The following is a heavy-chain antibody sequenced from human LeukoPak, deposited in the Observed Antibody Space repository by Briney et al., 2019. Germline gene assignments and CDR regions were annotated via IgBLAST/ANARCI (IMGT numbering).Heavy chain of an antibody. V-gene: IGHV3-23*01. Sequence: GGSLRLSCAASGFTFSSYAMSWVRQAPGEGLEWVSAISGSGGSTYYADSVKGRFTISRDNSKNTLYLQMNSLRAEDTAVYYCAKDLNCGGDCYSYWGQGTLVTVSS. CDR2: ISGSGGST. CDR3: AKDLNCGGDCYSY. CDR1: GFTFSSYA. J-gene: IGHJ4*02. D-gene: IGHD2-21*02.